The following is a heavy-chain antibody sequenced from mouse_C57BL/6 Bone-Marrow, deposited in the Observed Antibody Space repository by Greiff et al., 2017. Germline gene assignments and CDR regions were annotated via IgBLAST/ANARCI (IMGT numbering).Heavy chain of an antibody. V-gene: IGHV1-82*01. CDR3: ARRRSWYGDV. CDR1: GYAFSSSW. J-gene: IGHJ1*03. Sequence: QVQLQQSGPELVKPGASVKISCKASGYAFSSSWMNWVKQRPGKGLEWIGRIYPGDGDTNYNGKFKGKATLTADKSSSTAYMQLSSLTSEDSAGYFCARRRSWYGDVWGTGTTGTVSS. CDR2: IYPGDGDT.